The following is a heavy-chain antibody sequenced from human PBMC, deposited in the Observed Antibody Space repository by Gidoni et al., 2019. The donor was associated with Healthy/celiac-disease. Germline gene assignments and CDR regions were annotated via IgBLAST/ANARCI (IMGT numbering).Heavy chain of an antibody. Sequence: QVQLVQSGAEVKKPGASVKVSCKASGYTFTSYSMHWVRQAPGQGLEWMGIINPSGGSTSYAQKFQGRVTMTRDTSTSTVYMELSSLRSEDTAVYYCARDPSLYSSSPKLDGMDVWGQGTTVTVSS. V-gene: IGHV1-46*01. D-gene: IGHD6-13*01. J-gene: IGHJ6*02. CDR3: ARDPSLYSSSPKLDGMDV. CDR2: INPSGGST. CDR1: GYTFTSYS.